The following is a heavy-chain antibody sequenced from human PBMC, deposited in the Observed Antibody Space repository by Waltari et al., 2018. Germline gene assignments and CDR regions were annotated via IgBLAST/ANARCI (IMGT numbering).Heavy chain of an antibody. CDR1: GFTFSSYS. Sequence: EVQLVESGGGLVKPGGSLRLSCAASGFTFSSYSMNWVRQAPGKGLEWVSSISSSSSYIYYADSVKGRFTISRDNAKNSLYLQMNSLRAEDTAVYYCARERQQLATYYYGMDVWGQGTTVTVSS. V-gene: IGHV3-21*01. D-gene: IGHD6-13*01. CDR2: ISSSSSYI. J-gene: IGHJ6*02. CDR3: ARERQQLATYYYGMDV.